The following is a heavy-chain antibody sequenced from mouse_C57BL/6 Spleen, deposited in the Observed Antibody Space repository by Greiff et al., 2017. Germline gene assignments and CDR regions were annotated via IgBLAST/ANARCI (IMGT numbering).Heavy chain of an antibody. CDR2: INPNNGGT. D-gene: IGHD5-5*01. V-gene: IGHV1-26*01. CDR1: GYTFTDYY. J-gene: IGHJ3*01. CDR3: ATPVGYYLSWFAY. Sequence: EVQLQQSGPELVKPGASVKISCKASGYTFTDYYMNWVKQSHGKSLEWIGDINPNNGGTSYNPKFKGKATLTVDKSSSTAYMELRSLTSEDSAVYYCATPVGYYLSWFAYWGQGTLVTVSA.